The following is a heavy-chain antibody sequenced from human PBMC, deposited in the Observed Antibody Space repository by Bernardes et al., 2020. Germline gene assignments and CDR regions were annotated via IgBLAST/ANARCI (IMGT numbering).Heavy chain of an antibody. CDR3: VRDLAGGRGS. V-gene: IGHV3-74*03. CDR2: LNEHGTIT. CDR1: GFMFSAYW. D-gene: IGHD2-15*01. J-gene: IGHJ4*02. Sequence: GGSLRLSCVVSGFMFSAYWIHWVRQTPGKGLVWVSRLNEHGTITTYADSVKGRFTISRDNAKNTLYLQMNSLRAEETATYYCVRDLAGGRGSWGQGTLVTVYS.